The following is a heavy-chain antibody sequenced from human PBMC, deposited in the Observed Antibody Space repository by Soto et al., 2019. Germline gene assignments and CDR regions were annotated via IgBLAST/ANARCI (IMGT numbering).Heavy chain of an antibody. V-gene: IGHV3-23*01. J-gene: IGHJ5*02. D-gene: IGHD2-21*02. CDR3: AKDSLCCESDCYPRGGFDP. CDR1: GFTFSNYA. CDR2: ITAYGDST. Sequence: EVQLLESGGGFVQPGGSLRLSCAASGFTFSNYAMSWVRQAPGKGLEWVSAITAYGDSTHYADSVKGRFTISRDSPKNTVYLQMASLRAEDTAVYYCAKDSLCCESDCYPRGGFDP.